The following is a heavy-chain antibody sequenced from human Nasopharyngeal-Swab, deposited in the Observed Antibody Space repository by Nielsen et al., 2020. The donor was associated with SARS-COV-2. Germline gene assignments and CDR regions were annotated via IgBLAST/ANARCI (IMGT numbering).Heavy chain of an antibody. Sequence: SETLSLTCTVSGYSISSGYSWDWIRQSPGKGLEWIESIYHSGSTYYNPSLKSRVTISVDTSRNHFSMKLRSVTGADTAVYYCACHRTASFYYWGQGTLVTVSS. V-gene: IGHV4-38-2*02. CDR2: IYHSGST. CDR1: GYSISSGYS. CDR3: ACHRTASFYY. J-gene: IGHJ4*02. D-gene: IGHD1-1*01.